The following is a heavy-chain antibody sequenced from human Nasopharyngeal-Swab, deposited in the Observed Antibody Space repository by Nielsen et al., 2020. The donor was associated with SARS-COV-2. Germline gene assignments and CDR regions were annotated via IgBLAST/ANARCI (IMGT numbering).Heavy chain of an antibody. D-gene: IGHD6-6*01. V-gene: IGHV4-34*01. CDR1: GGSFSGYY. CDR2: INHSGST. J-gene: IGHJ6*02. CDR3: ARDGRWQLVRRDNYYYGMDV. Sequence: GSLRLSCAVYGGSFSGYYWSWIRQPPGKGLEWIGEINHSGSTNYNPSLKSRVTISVDTSKNQFSLKLSSVTAADTAVYYCARDGRWQLVRRDNYYYGMDVWGQGTTVTVSS.